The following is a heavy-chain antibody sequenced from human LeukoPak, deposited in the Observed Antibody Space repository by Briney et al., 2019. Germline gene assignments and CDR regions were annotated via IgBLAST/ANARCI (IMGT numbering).Heavy chain of an antibody. CDR3: ARDVTTTAQFDP. CDR1: GATFTSYA. J-gene: IGHJ5*02. V-gene: IGHV1-69*04. Sequence: GASVKFSSKASGATFTSYAISWVRQAPGQGLDWMGRIIPILGIANYAQKFQGRVTITADKSTSTAYMELSSLRSEDTAVYYCARDVTTTAQFDPWGQGTLVTVSS. CDR2: IIPILGIA. D-gene: IGHD4-11*01.